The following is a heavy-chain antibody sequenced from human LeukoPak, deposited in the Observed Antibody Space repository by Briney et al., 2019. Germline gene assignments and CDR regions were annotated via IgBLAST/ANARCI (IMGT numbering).Heavy chain of an antibody. CDR1: GFTFSHYA. CDR2: IGGSSAGT. V-gene: IGHV3-23*01. D-gene: IGHD6-19*01. J-gene: IGHJ4*02. Sequence: GGSLRLSCAASGFTFSHYAMSWVRQAPGKGLEWVSAIGGSSAGTYAADSVKGRFTISRDNSKNTLYLQMNSLRAEDTAVYYCAKDPYDSGYNNAWYYFDCWGQGTLVTVSS. CDR3: AKDPYDSGYNNAWYYFDC.